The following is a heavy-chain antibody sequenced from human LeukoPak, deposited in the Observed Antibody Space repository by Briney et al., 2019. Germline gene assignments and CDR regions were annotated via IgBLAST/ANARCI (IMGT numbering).Heavy chain of an antibody. Sequence: GESLQISCKGSGYRFTSNWIGWVRQMPGKGLEWMGIIYPGDSDTRYSPSFQGQVTISADKSSSTVYVQWSSLKTSDTALYYCAGGGVATRFDHWGQGTLVTVSS. CDR2: IYPGDSDT. CDR1: GYRFTSNW. D-gene: IGHD5-12*01. V-gene: IGHV5-51*01. J-gene: IGHJ4*02. CDR3: AGGGVATRFDH.